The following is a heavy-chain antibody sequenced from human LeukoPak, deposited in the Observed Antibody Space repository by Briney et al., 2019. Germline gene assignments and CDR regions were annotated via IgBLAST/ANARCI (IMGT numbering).Heavy chain of an antibody. CDR2: IKSKTAGGTI. Sequence: GGSLRLSCAASGFTFSNAWMNWVRQAPGKGLEWVGRIKSKTAGGTIDCAAPVKGRFTISRDDSRATLSLQMDSLKTEDTSVYYCATSSGSGAAGAFNVWGQGTMVTVSS. J-gene: IGHJ3*01. D-gene: IGHD1-26*01. CDR3: ATSSGSGAAGAFNV. CDR1: GFTFSNAW. V-gene: IGHV3-15*01.